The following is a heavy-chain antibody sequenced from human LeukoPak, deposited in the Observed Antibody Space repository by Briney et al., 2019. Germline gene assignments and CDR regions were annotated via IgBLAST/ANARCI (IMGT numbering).Heavy chain of an antibody. CDR3: ASGIVIAAAAFDP. CDR1: GGSISSSSYY. Sequence: SETLSLTCTVSGGSISSSSYYWGWIRQPPGKGLEWIGSIYYSGSTYYNPSLKSRVTISVDTSKNQFSLKLSSVTAADTAVCYCASGIVIAAAAFDPWGQGTLVTVSS. J-gene: IGHJ5*02. D-gene: IGHD6-13*01. CDR2: IYYSGST. V-gene: IGHV4-39*07.